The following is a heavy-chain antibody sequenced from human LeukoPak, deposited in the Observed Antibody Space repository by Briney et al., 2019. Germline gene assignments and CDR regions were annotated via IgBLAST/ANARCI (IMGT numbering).Heavy chain of an antibody. CDR3: AREMATTSNYYYGMDV. V-gene: IGHV1-69*04. CDR2: IIPILGIA. Sequence: GASVKVSCKASGGTFSSYAISWVRQAPGQGLAWMGRIIPILGIANYAQKFQGRVTITADKSTSTAYMELSSLRSEDTAVYYCAREMATTSNYYYGMDVWGQGTTVTVSS. J-gene: IGHJ6*02. D-gene: IGHD5-12*01. CDR1: GGTFSSYA.